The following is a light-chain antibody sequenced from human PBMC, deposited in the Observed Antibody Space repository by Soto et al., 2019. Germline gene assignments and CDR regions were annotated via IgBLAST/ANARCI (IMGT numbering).Light chain of an antibody. V-gene: IGKV3-20*01. CDR1: QSVSSSY. CDR3: QQYGSSLLFT. CDR2: GAS. Sequence: EIVLTQSPGTLSLSPGERATLSCRASQSVSSSYLAWYQQKPGQAPRLLIYGASSSATGIPDRFSGSGSGTAFTITISRLEPEDFAVYYCQQYGSSLLFTFGPGTKVDIK. J-gene: IGKJ3*01.